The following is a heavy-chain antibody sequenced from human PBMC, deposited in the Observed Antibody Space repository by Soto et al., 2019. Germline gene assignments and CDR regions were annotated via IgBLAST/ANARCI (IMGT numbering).Heavy chain of an antibody. Sequence: GESLKISCAASGFTFSSYEMNWVRQAPGKGLEWVSYISSSGSTIYYADSVKGRFTISRDNAKNSLYLQMNSLRAEDTAVYYCASSDCSGGSCYLPDAFDIWGQGTMVTVSS. D-gene: IGHD2-15*01. CDR1: GFTFSSYE. CDR3: ASSDCSGGSCYLPDAFDI. J-gene: IGHJ3*02. V-gene: IGHV3-48*03. CDR2: ISSSGSTI.